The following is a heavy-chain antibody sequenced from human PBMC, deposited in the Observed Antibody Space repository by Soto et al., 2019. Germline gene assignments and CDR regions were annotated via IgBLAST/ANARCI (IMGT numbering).Heavy chain of an antibody. CDR3: AGRIRGTTYFGY. D-gene: IGHD3-10*01. CDR2: IHHTGST. J-gene: IGHJ4*02. V-gene: IGHV4-4*02. Sequence: QVQLQESGPGLVKPSGTLSLTCTVSGVSISSSNWWSWVRQSPGKGLDWIGEIHHTGSTNYNPSLQDRSSPSVANAPTPIPLTLPSVPATDAARSYCAGRIRGTTYFGYWGQGTLVTVSS. CDR1: GVSISSSNW.